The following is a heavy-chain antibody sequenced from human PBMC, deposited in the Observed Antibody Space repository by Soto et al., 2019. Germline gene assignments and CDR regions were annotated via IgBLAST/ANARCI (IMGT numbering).Heavy chain of an antibody. CDR3: AKLSCTSSTCYFKGWLEP. D-gene: IGHD2-2*01. CDR1: VYSISGGAAF. CDR2: VYYSGSS. J-gene: IGHJ5*02. Sequence: SSTXSLTCTFCVYSISGGAAFLSWIRQPPGKVLEWIANVYYSGSSYYNPSLKSLLTISVDTTKNQFSLQLKSMTAADTAVYYCAKLSCTSSTCYFKGWLEPWGQPTLVNVYS. V-gene: IGHV4-31*01.